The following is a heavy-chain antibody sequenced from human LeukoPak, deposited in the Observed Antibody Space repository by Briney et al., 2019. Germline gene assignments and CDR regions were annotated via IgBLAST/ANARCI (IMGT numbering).Heavy chain of an antibody. CDR2: ISWNSGSI. CDR1: GFTFDDYA. Sequence: GRSLRLSCAASGFTFDDYAMHWVRQAPGKGLEWVSGISWNSGSIGFADSVKGRFTISRDNAKNSLYLQMNSLRAEDTALYYCAKDFIAAAGNDAFDIWGQGTMVTVSS. V-gene: IGHV3-9*01. CDR3: AKDFIAAAGNDAFDI. D-gene: IGHD6-13*01. J-gene: IGHJ3*02.